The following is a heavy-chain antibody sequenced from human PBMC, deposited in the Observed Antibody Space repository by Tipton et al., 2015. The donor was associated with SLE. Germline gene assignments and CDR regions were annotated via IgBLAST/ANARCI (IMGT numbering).Heavy chain of an antibody. Sequence: LSLTCAVYGGSFSGYYWSWIRQPPGKGLEWIGEINHSGSTNYNPSLKSRVTISVDTSKNQFSLKLSSVTAADTAVYYCVREVPYSYGYYMDVWGKGTTVTVSS. V-gene: IGHV4-34*01. CDR2: INHSGST. D-gene: IGHD5-18*01. CDR3: VREVPYSYGYYMDV. J-gene: IGHJ6*03. CDR1: GGSFSGYY.